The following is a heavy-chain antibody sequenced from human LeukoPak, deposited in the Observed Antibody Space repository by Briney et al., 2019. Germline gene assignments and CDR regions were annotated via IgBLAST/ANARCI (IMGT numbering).Heavy chain of an antibody. V-gene: IGHV3-30*02. D-gene: IGHD6-19*01. CDR3: GKYDSSSIY. Sequence: GGSLRLSCAASGFIFSTYGMHWVRQAPGKGLEWVAFIRSDGSDKSYAGSVQGRFIISRDNSKNTLYLQMNTLRAEDTAIYYCGKYDSSSIYWGQGTLVTVSS. CDR2: IRSDGSDK. CDR1: GFIFSTYG. J-gene: IGHJ4*02.